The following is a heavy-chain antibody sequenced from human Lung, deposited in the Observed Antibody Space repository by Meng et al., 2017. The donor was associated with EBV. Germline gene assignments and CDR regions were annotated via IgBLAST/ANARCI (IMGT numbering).Heavy chain of an antibody. D-gene: IGHD3-10*01. CDR2: INSRADIT. CDR3: ARGHWYYASENYYKGARPWDN. J-gene: IGHJ4*02. Sequence: QVHLAESGGGLVKPGGSLRLACAAWGFSCSDYDMGWIRQAPGKGLEWIAYINSRADITHYGESVKGRFTISRDNAKKFLFLHMNNLRRDDTAVYFCARGHWYYASENYYKGARPWDNWGQGILVTVSS. V-gene: IGHV3-11*01. CDR1: GFSCSDYD.